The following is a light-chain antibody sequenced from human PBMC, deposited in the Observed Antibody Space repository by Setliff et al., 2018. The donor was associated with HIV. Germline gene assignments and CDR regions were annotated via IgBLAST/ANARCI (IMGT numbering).Light chain of an antibody. CDR2: GAF. V-gene: IGKV3-11*01. CDR3: QQRSDWPGT. J-gene: IGKJ1*01. CDR1: QSVSSL. Sequence: EIVLTQSPATLSLSPGERATLSCRASQSVSSLLAWYQLKPGQAPRLLIYGAFNRAAGIPARFSGSGSGTDFSLTISSLEPEDFAVYYCQQRSDWPGTFGQGTKVDIK.